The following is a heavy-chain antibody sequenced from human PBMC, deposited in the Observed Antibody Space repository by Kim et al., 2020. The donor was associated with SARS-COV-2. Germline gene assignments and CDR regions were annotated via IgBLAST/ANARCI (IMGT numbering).Heavy chain of an antibody. Sequence: GESLKISCKGSGYSFTSYWIGWVRQMPGKGLEWMGIIYPGDSDTRYSPSFQGQVTISADKSISTAYLQWSSLKASDTAMYYCARQSEEIAVAGTHPWDNYYYYGMDVWGQGTTVTVSS. CDR2: IYPGDSDT. CDR1: GYSFTSYW. CDR3: ARQSEEIAVAGTHPWDNYYYYGMDV. V-gene: IGHV5-51*01. J-gene: IGHJ6*02. D-gene: IGHD6-19*01.